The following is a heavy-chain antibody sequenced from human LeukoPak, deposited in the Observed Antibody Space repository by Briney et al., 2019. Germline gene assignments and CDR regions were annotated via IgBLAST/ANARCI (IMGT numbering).Heavy chain of an antibody. CDR1: GGSISSGDYY. CDR3: ARGSGYSSSWYPY. D-gene: IGHD6-13*01. Sequence: SETLSLTCTVSGGSISSGDYYWSWIRQPPGKGLEWIGYIYYGGSTYYNPSLKSRVTISVDTSKNQFSLKLSSVTAADTAVYYCARGSGYSSSWYPYWGQGTLVTVSS. CDR2: IYYGGST. J-gene: IGHJ4*02. V-gene: IGHV4-30-4*01.